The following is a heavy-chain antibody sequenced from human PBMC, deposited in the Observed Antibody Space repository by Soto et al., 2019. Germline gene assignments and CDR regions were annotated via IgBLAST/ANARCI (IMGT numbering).Heavy chain of an antibody. J-gene: IGHJ4*02. V-gene: IGHV3-30*18. Sequence: GGSLRLSCAASGFTFSSYGMHWVRQAPGKGLEWVAVISYDGSNKYYADSVKGRFTISRDNSKNTLYLQMNSLRAEDTAVYYCAKSSRITMIVVVITQPDYWCQGTLATLS. D-gene: IGHD3-22*01. CDR3: AKSSRITMIVVVITQPDY. CDR2: ISYDGSNK. CDR1: GFTFSSYG.